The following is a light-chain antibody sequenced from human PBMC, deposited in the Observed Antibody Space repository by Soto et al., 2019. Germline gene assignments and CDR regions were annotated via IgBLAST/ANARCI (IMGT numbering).Light chain of an antibody. V-gene: IGKV4-1*01. J-gene: IGKJ2*01. CDR1: QSVLYSSNSENY. CDR2: WAS. Sequence: DIVMTQSPDSLAVSLGERATINCKSSQSVLYSSNSENYLAWYQQKPGQPPKLLIYWASTRESGVPDRFSGSGSGTDFTLTISSLQAEDVPVYFCQQYYTTPYTFGQGTKLEIK. CDR3: QQYYTTPYT.